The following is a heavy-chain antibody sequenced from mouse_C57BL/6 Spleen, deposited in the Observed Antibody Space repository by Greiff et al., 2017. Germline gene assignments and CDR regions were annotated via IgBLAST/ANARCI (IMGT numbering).Heavy chain of an antibody. CDR1: GFNIKDYY. J-gene: IGHJ4*01. CDR3: AREPPVLATVVERAMDY. Sequence: EVQLVESGAELVKPGASVKLSCTASGFNIKDYYMHWVKQRTEQGLEWIGRIDPEDGETKYAPKFQGKAPITADTSYNTASLQLGSLTSGGTAVYYCAREPPVLATVVERAMDYWGQGTSVTVSS. D-gene: IGHD1-1*01. V-gene: IGHV14-2*01. CDR2: IDPEDGET.